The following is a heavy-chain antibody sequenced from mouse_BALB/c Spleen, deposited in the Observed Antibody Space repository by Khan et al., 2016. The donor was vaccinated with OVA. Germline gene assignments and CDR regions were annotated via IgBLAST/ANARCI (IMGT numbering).Heavy chain of an antibody. Sequence: EVQLQESGPDLVKPSQSLSLTCTVTGYSITSGYAWHWIRQFPGNKLEWMAYIYFSGSINYNPSLKSRISVTRDTSKNQFFLQLNSVTSKDTATYYSTRDGNYMDYWGQGTSVTVAS. V-gene: IGHV3-1*02. J-gene: IGHJ4*01. CDR3: TRDGNYMDY. D-gene: IGHD2-1*01. CDR1: GYSITSGYA. CDR2: IYFSGSI.